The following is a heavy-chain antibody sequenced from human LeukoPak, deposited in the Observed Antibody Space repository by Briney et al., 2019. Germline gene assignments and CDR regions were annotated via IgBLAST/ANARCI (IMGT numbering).Heavy chain of an antibody. Sequence: PSETLSLTCAVSGGSFSSYYYSWIRQPPGKGLEWIGEISPSGSTNYKPSLKSRVTISIDTSKNQFSLNVSSVTAADTAVYYCARFRNYGVLTGYYGPVWFDPWGQGTLVTVSS. V-gene: IGHV4-34*01. J-gene: IGHJ5*02. CDR2: ISPSGST. CDR1: GGSFSSYY. D-gene: IGHD3-9*01. CDR3: ARFRNYGVLTGYYGPVWFDP.